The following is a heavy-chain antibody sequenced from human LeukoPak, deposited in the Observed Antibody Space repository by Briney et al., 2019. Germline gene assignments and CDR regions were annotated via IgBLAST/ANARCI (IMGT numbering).Heavy chain of an antibody. Sequence: SQTLSLTCAISGDSVSSNSASWSWIRQSPSRGLEWLGRTYYRSKWCNDYALSVKGRITINPDTSKNQFSLQLNSVTPEDTAMYYCARHSEERMDLDYWGQGTLVTVSS. CDR3: ARHSEERMDLDY. CDR1: GDSVSSNSAS. D-gene: IGHD1-1*01. J-gene: IGHJ4*02. V-gene: IGHV6-1*01. CDR2: TYYRSKWCN.